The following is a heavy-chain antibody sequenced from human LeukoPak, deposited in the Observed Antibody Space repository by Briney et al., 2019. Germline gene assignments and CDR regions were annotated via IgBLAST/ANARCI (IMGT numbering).Heavy chain of an antibody. J-gene: IGHJ4*02. CDR2: ISYDGSNK. CDR3: AKRFYYGSGTSPGFDY. D-gene: IGHD3-10*01. Sequence: PGGSLRLSCAASGFTFSSYGMHWVRQAPGKGLEWVAIISYDGSNKYYAASVTGRFTISRDNSKNTLYLQMNSLRAEDTAVYYCAKRFYYGSGTSPGFDYWGQGTLVTVSS. V-gene: IGHV3-30*18. CDR1: GFTFSSYG.